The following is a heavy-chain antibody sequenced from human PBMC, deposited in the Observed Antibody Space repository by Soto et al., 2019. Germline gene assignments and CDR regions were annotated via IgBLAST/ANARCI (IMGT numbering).Heavy chain of an antibody. Sequence: QVQLVQSGAEVKKPGASVKVSCKASGYTFTSYDISWVRQAPGQGPEWMGWISAYNGNTKYAQESQGRVTMTTDTSAGTAYMELRRLRADDAAVYYGARDPPGGGEYGMDVWGHGTTVTVSS. CDR2: ISAYNGNT. D-gene: IGHD3-10*01. V-gene: IGHV1-18*01. J-gene: IGHJ6*02. CDR3: ARDPPGGGEYGMDV. CDR1: GYTFTSYD.